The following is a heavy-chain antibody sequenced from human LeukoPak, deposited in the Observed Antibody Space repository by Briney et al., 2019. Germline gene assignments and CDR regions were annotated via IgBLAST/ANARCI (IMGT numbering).Heavy chain of an antibody. CDR1: GFTFSSYA. CDR3: AREVRGYYFDY. Sequence: GRSLRLSCAASGFTFSSYAMHWVRQAPGKGLEWVSVISSGGNTYYADSVKGRFTISRDNSKNTVYLQMNSLRAEDTALYYCAREVRGYYFDYWGQGTLVTVSS. J-gene: IGHJ4*02. V-gene: IGHV3-NL1*01. CDR2: ISSGGNT. D-gene: IGHD2-21*01.